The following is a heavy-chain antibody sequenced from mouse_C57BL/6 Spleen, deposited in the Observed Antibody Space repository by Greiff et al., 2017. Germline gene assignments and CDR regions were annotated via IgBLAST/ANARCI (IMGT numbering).Heavy chain of an antibody. CDR2: INPYNGGT. CDR3: ARSGLMTTVVARNY. CDR1: GYTFTDYY. V-gene: IGHV1-19*01. J-gene: IGHJ2*01. Sequence: VHVKQSGPVLVKPGASVKMSCTASGYTFTDYYMNWVKQSHGKSLEWIGVINPYNGGTSYNQKFKGKATLTVDKSSSTAYMELNSRTSEDSAVYYCARSGLMTTVVARNYWGQGTTLTVAA. D-gene: IGHD1-1*01.